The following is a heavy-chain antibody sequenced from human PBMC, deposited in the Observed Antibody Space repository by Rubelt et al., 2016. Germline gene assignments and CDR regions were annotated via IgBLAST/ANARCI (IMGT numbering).Heavy chain of an antibody. D-gene: IGHD4-17*01. CDR1: GYTFTSYY. V-gene: IGHV1-46*01. CDR3: AREQETTVTIEGVLGY. Sequence: QVQLVQSGAEVKKPGASVKVSCKASGYTFTSYYMHWVRQAPGQGLEWMGIINPSGGSTSYAQKFQGRGTLTSDTSTRTVYMELSSLRSEDTAVYYCAREQETTVTIEGVLGYWGQGTLVTVSS. J-gene: IGHJ4*02. CDR2: INPSGGST.